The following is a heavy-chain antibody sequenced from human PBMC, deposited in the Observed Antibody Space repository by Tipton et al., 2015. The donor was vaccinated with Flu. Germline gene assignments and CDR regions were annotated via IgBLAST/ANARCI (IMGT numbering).Heavy chain of an antibody. J-gene: IGHJ4*02. CDR3: VTIGGAFEAGHCVGTSCWINS. CDR2: IYYIGIT. Sequence: TLSLTCTVSGGSINTYYWSWIRQSPGKGLEWIGYIYYIGITNYNPSLKSRVTISVDTSKNQFSLKLTSVSAADTAFYYCVTIGGAFEAGHCVGTSCWINSWGQGTLVTVSP. V-gene: IGHV4-59*08. D-gene: IGHD2-2*01. CDR1: GGSINTYY.